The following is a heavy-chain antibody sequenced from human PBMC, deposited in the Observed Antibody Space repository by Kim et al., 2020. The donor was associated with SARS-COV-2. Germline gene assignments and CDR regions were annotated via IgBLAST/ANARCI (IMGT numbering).Heavy chain of an antibody. J-gene: IGHJ5*02. CDR2: K. D-gene: IGHD6-25*01. Sequence: KRYSPSLKSRLTITKDTSKNQVVLTMTNMDPVDTATYYCAHCGRNNWFDPWGQGTLVTVSS. CDR3: AHCGRNNWFDP. V-gene: IGHV2-5*01.